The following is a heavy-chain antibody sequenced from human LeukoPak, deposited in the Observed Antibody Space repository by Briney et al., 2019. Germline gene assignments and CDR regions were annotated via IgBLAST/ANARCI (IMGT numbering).Heavy chain of an antibody. CDR1: GFPLSSYW. Sequence: RPGGSLRLSCAASGFPLSSYWMHWVRQAPGKGLEWVAQIRADGTRIVYGDSVKGRFTISRDNARNMLFLQMNSLRPEDSAVYYCARDDVSPQAFDIWGQGTMVTVSS. CDR3: ARDDVSPQAFDI. D-gene: IGHD2/OR15-2a*01. CDR2: IRADGTRI. J-gene: IGHJ3*02. V-gene: IGHV3-74*01.